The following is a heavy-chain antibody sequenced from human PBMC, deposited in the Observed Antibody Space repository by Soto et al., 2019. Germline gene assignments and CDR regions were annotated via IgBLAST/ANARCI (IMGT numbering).Heavy chain of an antibody. J-gene: IGHJ3*02. V-gene: IGHV1-24*01. CDR1: GYTLTELS. CDR3: ATEAQGYCSGGSCFSIRTLDI. Sequence: ASGKVSCKVSGYTLTELSMHWVRQAPGKGLEWMGGFDPEDGETIYAQKFQGRVTMTEDTSTDTAYMELSSLRSEDTAVYYCATEAQGYCSGGSCFSIRTLDISRPRTIATAS. CDR2: FDPEDGET. D-gene: IGHD2-15*01.